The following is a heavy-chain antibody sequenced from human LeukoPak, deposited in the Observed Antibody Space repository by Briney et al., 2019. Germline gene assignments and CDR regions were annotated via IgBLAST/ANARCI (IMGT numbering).Heavy chain of an antibody. V-gene: IGHV3-21*01. CDR2: ISSSSSYI. Sequence: PGGSLRLSCAASGFTFSSYSMNWVRQAPGKGLEWVSSISSSSSYIYYADSVKGRFTISRDNAKNSLYLQMNSLRAEDTAVYYCARDLHYYDSSGYWGQGTLVTVSS. D-gene: IGHD3-22*01. CDR1: GFTFSSYS. CDR3: ARDLHYYDSSGY. J-gene: IGHJ4*02.